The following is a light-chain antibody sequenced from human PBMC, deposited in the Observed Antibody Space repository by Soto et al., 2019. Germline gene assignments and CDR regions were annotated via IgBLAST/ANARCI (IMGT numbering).Light chain of an antibody. V-gene: IGKV3-15*01. Sequence: EIVMTQSPATLSVSPVERATLSCRASQSVSSNLAWYQQKPGQAPRLLIYGASTRATAFPARFSGSGSGTEFTLTISSLQSEDFAVYYCQHYNDWPLTFGGGTKVDIK. J-gene: IGKJ4*01. CDR2: GAS. CDR1: QSVSSN. CDR3: QHYNDWPLT.